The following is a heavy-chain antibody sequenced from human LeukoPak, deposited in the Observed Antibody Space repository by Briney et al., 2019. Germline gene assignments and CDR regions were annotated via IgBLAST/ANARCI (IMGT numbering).Heavy chain of an antibody. CDR3: SSTGRGWYGVGDY. CDR1: GGSISSSSYY. Sequence: SETLSLTCTVAGGSISSSSYYWGWIRQPPGKGLEWVGSFYYSGSTYYNPSLKSRVTISVDTSKNQFSLNLSSVTAADTAVYYCSSTGRGWYGVGDYWGQGALVTVSS. CDR2: FYYSGST. J-gene: IGHJ4*02. V-gene: IGHV4-39*01. D-gene: IGHD6-19*01.